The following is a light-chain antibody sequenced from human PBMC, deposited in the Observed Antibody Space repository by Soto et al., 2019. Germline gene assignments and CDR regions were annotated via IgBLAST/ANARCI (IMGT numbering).Light chain of an antibody. CDR3: QQYDDWPGYT. CDR1: QSVNSK. CDR2: GAS. Sequence: EMVMTQSPVTLSVSPGERATLSCRASQSVNSKLAWYQQKPGQAPRLLIYGASTRAAGIPDRFSGSGSGTDFTLTISSLQSEDFAAYYCQQYDDWPGYTFGQGTKLEIK. J-gene: IGKJ2*01. V-gene: IGKV3-15*01.